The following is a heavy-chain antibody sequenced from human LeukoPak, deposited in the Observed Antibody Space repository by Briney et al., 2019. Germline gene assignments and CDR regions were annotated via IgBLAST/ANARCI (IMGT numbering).Heavy chain of an antibody. CDR1: GYTFTSYG. CDR3: ARDRWNGSGKSISYYYGMHV. J-gene: IGHJ6*02. CDR2: ISAYIGNT. Sequence: ASVKVSCKASGYTFTSYGISWVRQAPGQGLEWMGWISAYIGNTNYAQKLQGRVTMTTDTSTSTAYMELRSLRSDDTAVYYCARDRWNGSGKSISYYYGMHVWGQGTTVTVSS. D-gene: IGHD3-10*01. V-gene: IGHV1-18*01.